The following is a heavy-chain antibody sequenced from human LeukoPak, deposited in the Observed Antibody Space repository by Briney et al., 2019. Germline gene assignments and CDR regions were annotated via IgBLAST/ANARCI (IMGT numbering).Heavy chain of an antibody. D-gene: IGHD6-13*01. CDR3: ARDGSSSWDY. CDR1: GGSISSYY. V-gene: IGHV4-59*01. J-gene: IGHJ4*02. Sequence: SETLPLTCTVSGGSISSYYWSWIRQPPGKGLEWIGYIYYSGSTNYNPSLKSRVTISVDTSKNQFSLKLSSVTAADTAVYYCARDGSSSWDYWGQGTLVTVSS. CDR2: IYYSGST.